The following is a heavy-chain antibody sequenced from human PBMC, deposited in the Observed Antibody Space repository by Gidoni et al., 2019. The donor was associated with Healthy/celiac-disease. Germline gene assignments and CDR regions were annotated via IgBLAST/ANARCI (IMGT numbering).Heavy chain of an antibody. Sequence: QVQLVESGGGVVQPGRSLRLSCAASVFIFSRYGMHWVRQARGKGLEWVAVIWYDGSNKYYADSVKGRFTISRDNSKNTLYLQMNSLRAEDTAVYYCAREMLTTSYYYGMDVWGQGTTVTVSS. D-gene: IGHD4-17*01. CDR1: VFIFSRYG. CDR3: AREMLTTSYYYGMDV. J-gene: IGHJ6*02. CDR2: IWYDGSNK. V-gene: IGHV3-33*01.